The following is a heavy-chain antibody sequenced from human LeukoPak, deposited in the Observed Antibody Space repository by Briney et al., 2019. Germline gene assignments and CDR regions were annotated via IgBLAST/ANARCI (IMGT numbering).Heavy chain of an antibody. CDR1: GFTFSSYW. V-gene: IGHV3-7*01. CDR2: IKQDGSEK. J-gene: IGHJ4*02. Sequence: GGSLRLSCAASGFTFSSYWMSWVRQAPGKGLEWVANIKQDGSEKYYVDSVKGRFTISRDNAKNSLYLQMNSLRAEDTAVYYCARGPNNCYDSSGSFDYWGQGTLVTVSS. CDR3: ARGPNNCYDSSGSFDY. D-gene: IGHD3-22*01.